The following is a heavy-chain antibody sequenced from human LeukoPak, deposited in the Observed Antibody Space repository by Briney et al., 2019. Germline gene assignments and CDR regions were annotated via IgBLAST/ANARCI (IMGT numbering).Heavy chain of an antibody. V-gene: IGHV3-7*01. Sequence: PGGSLRLSCAASGFTFSSYWMSWVRQAPGKGLEWVANIKQDGSEKYYVDSVKGRFTISRDNAKNSLYLQMNSLRAEDTAVYYCARDLAVAATGDAFDIWGQGTMVTVSS. D-gene: IGHD6-19*01. J-gene: IGHJ3*02. CDR3: ARDLAVAATGDAFDI. CDR1: GFTFSSYW. CDR2: IKQDGSEK.